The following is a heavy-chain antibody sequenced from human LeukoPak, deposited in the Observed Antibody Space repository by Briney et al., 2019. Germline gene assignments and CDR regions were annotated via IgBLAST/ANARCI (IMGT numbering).Heavy chain of an antibody. CDR1: GFTFSNYA. Sequence: GGSLRLSCAPSGFTFSNYAMHWVRQAPGKGLEYVSTISSNGGSTYYANSVKGRFTISRDNSKNTLYLQMGSLRADDMAVYYCARSYYYDSSGYYAFDYWGQGTLVTVSS. V-gene: IGHV3-64*01. J-gene: IGHJ4*02. D-gene: IGHD3-22*01. CDR3: ARSYYYDSSGYYAFDY. CDR2: ISSNGGST.